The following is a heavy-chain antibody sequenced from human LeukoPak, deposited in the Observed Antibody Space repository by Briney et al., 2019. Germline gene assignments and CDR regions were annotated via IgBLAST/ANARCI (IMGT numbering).Heavy chain of an antibody. CDR3: ARPGGYSSRDWKNNWFDP. CDR1: GYTFTSYG. J-gene: IGHJ5*02. V-gene: IGHV1-18*01. CDR2: ISAYNGKK. D-gene: IGHD6-13*01. Sequence: ASVKVSCKASGYTFTSYGISWVRQAPGQGLEWMGWISAYNGKKNYAQKLQGRVTMTTDTSTSTAYMELRSLRSDDTAVYYCARPGGYSSRDWKNNWFDPWGQGTLVTVSS.